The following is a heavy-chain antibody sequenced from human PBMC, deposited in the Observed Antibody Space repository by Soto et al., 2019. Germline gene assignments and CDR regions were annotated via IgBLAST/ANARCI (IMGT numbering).Heavy chain of an antibody. J-gene: IGHJ4*02. CDR1: GFTFSNAW. Sequence: VGSLRLSCAASGFTFSNAWMNWVRQAPGKGLEWVGRIKTKSDGATTDYAAPVKGRFTISRDDSRNTPYLQMNSLKAEDTAVYYCTALTGTTMALDYWGQGTLVTVSS. D-gene: IGHD1-7*01. CDR2: IKTKSDGATT. V-gene: IGHV3-15*01. CDR3: TALTGTTMALDY.